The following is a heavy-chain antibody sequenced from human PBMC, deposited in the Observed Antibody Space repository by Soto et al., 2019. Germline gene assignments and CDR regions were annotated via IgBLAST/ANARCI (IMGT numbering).Heavy chain of an antibody. CDR2: IRSKAYGGTT. CDR3: TRYYEQWLVDKHHPFDY. V-gene: IGHV3-49*03. CDR1: GFNFGDHA. J-gene: IGHJ4*02. Sequence: PGRPLRLSCTASGFNFGDHAMSWFRQAPGQGLEWVGFIRSKAYGGTTEYAASVKGRFTISRDDSKSIAYLQMNSLKTEDTAVYYCTRYYEQWLVDKHHPFDYWGQGTLVTVSS. D-gene: IGHD6-19*01.